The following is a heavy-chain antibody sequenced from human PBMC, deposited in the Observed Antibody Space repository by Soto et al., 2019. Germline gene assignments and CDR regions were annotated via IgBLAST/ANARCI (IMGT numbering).Heavy chain of an antibody. V-gene: IGHV4-38-2*01. Sequence: LRLSCAASGFTFSSSAMSWIRQPPGKGLEWIGSIYYSGSTYYNPSLKSRATISVDTSKNQFSLRLTSVTAADTAIYYCTRRYNWNDNYFDPWGPGALVTVSS. CDR3: TRRYNWNDNYFDP. CDR1: GFTFSSSAM. J-gene: IGHJ5*02. CDR2: IYYSGST. D-gene: IGHD1-20*01.